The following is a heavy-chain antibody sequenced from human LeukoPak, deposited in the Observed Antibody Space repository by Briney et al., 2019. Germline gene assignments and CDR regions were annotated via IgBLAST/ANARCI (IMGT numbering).Heavy chain of an antibody. V-gene: IGHV3-74*01. Sequence: GGSLRLSCAASGFTFSSYWMHWVRQAPGKGLVWVSRINSDGSSTSNADSVKGRFTISRGNAKNTLYLQMNSLRAEDTAVYYCARGAATRYYYMDVWGKGTTVTVSS. J-gene: IGHJ6*03. D-gene: IGHD2-15*01. CDR3: ARGAATRYYYMDV. CDR1: GFTFSSYW. CDR2: INSDGSST.